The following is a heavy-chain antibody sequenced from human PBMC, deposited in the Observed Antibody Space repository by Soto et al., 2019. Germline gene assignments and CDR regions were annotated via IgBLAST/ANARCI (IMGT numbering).Heavy chain of an antibody. Sequence: EVQLVESGGGLVQPGGSLRLSCVASGLSFSNHWTHWVRQVPGTGLVWVSRINNDGSGTSYADSMKGRFTISRDDAKNTLYLQMNSLRVEDTAVYYCATIFDFWGQGTLVTVSS. CDR2: INNDGSGT. CDR1: GLSFSNHW. CDR3: ATIFDF. V-gene: IGHV3-74*01. J-gene: IGHJ4*02.